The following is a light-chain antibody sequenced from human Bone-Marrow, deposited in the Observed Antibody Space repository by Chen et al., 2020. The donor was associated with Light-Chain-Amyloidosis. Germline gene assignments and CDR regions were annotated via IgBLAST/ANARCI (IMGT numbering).Light chain of an antibody. CDR1: NIGSTS. CDR2: DDR. V-gene: IGLV3-21*02. Sequence: SYVLTQPSSVSVAPGQTATIACGGNNIGSTSAPWYQQTPGTAPLLVVYDDRDRPPGIPERFSGSNSGNTATLTISRVEAGDEADYYCQVWDRSSDRPVFGGGTKLTVL. J-gene: IGLJ3*02. CDR3: QVWDRSSDRPV.